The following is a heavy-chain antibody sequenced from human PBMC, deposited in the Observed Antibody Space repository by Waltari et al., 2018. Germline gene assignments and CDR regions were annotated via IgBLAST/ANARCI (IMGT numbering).Heavy chain of an antibody. V-gene: IGHV4-59*01. CDR2: IYYSGST. CDR3: ARRDGYPRYYFDY. J-gene: IGHJ4*02. Sequence: QVQLQESGPGLVTPSETLSLTCTVSGGSISSYYWSWIRQPPGKGLEWIGYIYYSGSTNYNPSLKSRVTISVDTSKNQFSLKLSSMTAADTAVYYCARRDGYPRYYFDYWGQGTLVTVSS. CDR1: GGSISSYY. D-gene: IGHD5-12*01.